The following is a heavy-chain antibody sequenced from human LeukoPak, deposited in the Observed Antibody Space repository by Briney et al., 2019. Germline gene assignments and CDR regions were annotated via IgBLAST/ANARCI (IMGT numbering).Heavy chain of an antibody. CDR3: AREDYASGSSYFFDY. J-gene: IGHJ4*02. D-gene: IGHD3-10*01. CDR2: INPSGGST. CDR1: GYTFTSYY. V-gene: IGHV1-46*01. Sequence: ASVKVSCKASGYTFTSYYMHWVRQAPGQGLEWMGIINPSGGSTSYAQKFQGRVTMTRDTSTSTVYMELSRLRSDDTAVYYCAREDYASGSSYFFDYWGQGTLVTVSS.